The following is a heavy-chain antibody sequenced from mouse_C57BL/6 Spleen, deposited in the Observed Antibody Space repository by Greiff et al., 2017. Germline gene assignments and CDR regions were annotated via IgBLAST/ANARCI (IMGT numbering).Heavy chain of an antibody. CDR1: GYTFTSYW. Sequence: QVQLKQPGAELVRPGSSVKLSCKASGYTFTSYWMDWVKQRPGQGLEWIGNIYPSDSETHYNQKFKDKATLTVDKSSSTAYMQLSSLTSEDSAVYYCARSPYYGSSYGWFAYWGQGTLVTVSA. D-gene: IGHD1-1*01. V-gene: IGHV1-61*01. J-gene: IGHJ3*01. CDR3: ARSPYYGSSYGWFAY. CDR2: IYPSDSET.